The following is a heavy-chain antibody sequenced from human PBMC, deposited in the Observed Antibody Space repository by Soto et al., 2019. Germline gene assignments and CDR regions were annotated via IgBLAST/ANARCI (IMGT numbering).Heavy chain of an antibody. J-gene: IGHJ6*02. D-gene: IGHD5-18*01. V-gene: IGHV3-23*01. CDR1: GFTFSSYA. CDR3: AKYGDRGYSYGLKLYYYGMDV. CDR2: ISGSGGST. Sequence: GGSLRLSSAASGFTFSSYAMSWVRQAPGKGLEWVSAISGSGGSTYYADSAKGRFTISRDNSKNTLYLQMNSLRAEDTAVYYCAKYGDRGYSYGLKLYYYGMDVWGQGTTVTVSS.